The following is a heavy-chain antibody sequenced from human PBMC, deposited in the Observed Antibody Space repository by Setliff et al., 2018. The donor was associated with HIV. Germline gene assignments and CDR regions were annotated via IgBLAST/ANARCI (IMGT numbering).Heavy chain of an antibody. Sequence: LSLSCAASGFIFSTYKMNWVRQAPGKGLEWVSHIDSVSSTIYYADSVEGRFTISRDNAKNTLYLQMNSLRAEDTALYHCAKDRGSFITVGPSAPQYYFDYWGQGTQVTVSS. CDR2: IDSVSSTI. D-gene: IGHD2-2*01. J-gene: IGHJ4*02. V-gene: IGHV3-48*03. CDR1: GFIFSTYK. CDR3: AKDRGSFITVGPSAPQYYFDY.